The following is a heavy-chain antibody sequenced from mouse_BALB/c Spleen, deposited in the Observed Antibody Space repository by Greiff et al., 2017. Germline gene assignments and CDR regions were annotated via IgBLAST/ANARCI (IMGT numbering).Heavy chain of an antibody. Sequence: QVQLQQSGPELVKPGASVRISCKASGYTFTSYYIHWVKQRPGQGLEWIGWIYPGNVNTKYNEKFKGRATLTADKPTSTAYMQHSSLTSEDSAVYFCARPTLSTTGDYMDYWGQGTTRTVSS. V-gene: IGHV1S56*01. D-gene: IGHD2-4*01. J-gene: IGHJ2*01. CDR1: GYTFTSYY. CDR2: IYPGNVNT. CDR3: ARPTLSTTGDYMDY.